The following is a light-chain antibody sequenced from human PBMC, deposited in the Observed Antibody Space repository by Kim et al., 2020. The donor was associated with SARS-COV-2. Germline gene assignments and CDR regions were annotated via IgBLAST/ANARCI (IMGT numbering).Light chain of an antibody. V-gene: IGLV2-14*03. CDR1: SSDVGGNNY. J-gene: IGLJ3*02. Sequence: GRSTTRSGTGTSSDVGGNNYVSWYQQHPGKAPKLMIFDVSNRPSGVSSRFSGSKSGNTASLTISGLQAEDEADYYCGSYTSSNTLAFGGGTKLTVL. CDR2: DVS. CDR3: GSYTSSNTLA.